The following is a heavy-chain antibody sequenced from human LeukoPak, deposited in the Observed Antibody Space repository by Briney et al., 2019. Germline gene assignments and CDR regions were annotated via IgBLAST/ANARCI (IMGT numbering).Heavy chain of an antibody. CDR1: GYTFTDFG. CDR2: ISAYNGSR. J-gene: IGHJ4*02. CDR3: TRDLGVDTTMIFFDY. Sequence: ASVKVSCKASGYTFTDFGISWVRQAPGQGLEWMGWISAYNGSRNYVQKFQDRVTMTTDTSTSTAYMELRSLRSDDTAMYYCTRDLGVDTTMIFFDYWGQGTLVTVSS. D-gene: IGHD5-18*01. V-gene: IGHV1-18*01.